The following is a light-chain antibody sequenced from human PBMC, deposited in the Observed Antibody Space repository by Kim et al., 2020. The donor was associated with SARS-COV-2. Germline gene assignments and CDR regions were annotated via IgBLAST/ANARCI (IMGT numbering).Light chain of an antibody. CDR1: QSSSSY. Sequence: SVGGRVTITCRASQSSSSYLNWYQQKPGKAPKLLIYAASSLQSGVPSRFSGSGSGTDFTLTISSLQPEDFATYYCQQSYSTPPLTFGGGTKVDIK. J-gene: IGKJ4*01. V-gene: IGKV1-39*01. CDR2: AAS. CDR3: QQSYSTPPLT.